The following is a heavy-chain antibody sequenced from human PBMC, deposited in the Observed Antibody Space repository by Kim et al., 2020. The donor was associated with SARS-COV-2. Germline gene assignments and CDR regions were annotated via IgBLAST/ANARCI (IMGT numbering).Heavy chain of an antibody. V-gene: IGHV1-46*01. CDR3: ARDRRRGGGGYNWFDP. J-gene: IGHJ5*02. D-gene: IGHD3-16*01. CDR2: INPSGGST. Sequence: ASVKVSCKASGYTFTSYYMHWVRQAPGQGLEWMGIINPSGGSTSYAQKFQGRVTMTRDTSTSTVYMELSSLRSEDTAVYYCARDRRRGGGGYNWFDPWGQGTLVTVSS. CDR1: GYTFTSYY.